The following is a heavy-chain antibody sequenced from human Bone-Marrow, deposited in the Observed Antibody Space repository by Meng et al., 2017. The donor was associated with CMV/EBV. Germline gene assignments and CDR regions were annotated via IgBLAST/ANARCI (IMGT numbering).Heavy chain of an antibody. CDR1: GGSISSYY. D-gene: IGHD3-3*01. J-gene: IGHJ6*02. V-gene: IGHV4-59*01. CDR3: ARAEYYDFWSGYYTSDYGMDV. CDR2: IYYSGST. Sequence: SETLSLTCTVSGGSISSYYWSWIRQPPGKGLEWIGYIYYSGSTNYNPSLKSRVTISVDTSKNQFSLKLSSVTAADTAVYYCARAEYYDFWSGYYTSDYGMDVWGQGTTVAVSS.